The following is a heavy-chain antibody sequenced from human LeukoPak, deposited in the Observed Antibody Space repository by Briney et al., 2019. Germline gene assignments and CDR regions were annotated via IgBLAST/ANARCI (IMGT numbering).Heavy chain of an antibody. J-gene: IGHJ3*02. D-gene: IGHD1-1*01. CDR1: GFTFSSYE. V-gene: IGHV3-48*03. CDR2: IGGSGSTI. CDR3: ARDYLVGGTDAFDI. Sequence: GGSLRLSCAASGFTFSSYEMNWVRQAPGKGLEWVSDIGGSGSTIYYADSVKGRFTISRDNAKNSLYLQMNRLRGEDTAVYYCARDYLVGGTDAFDIWGQGTMVTVSS.